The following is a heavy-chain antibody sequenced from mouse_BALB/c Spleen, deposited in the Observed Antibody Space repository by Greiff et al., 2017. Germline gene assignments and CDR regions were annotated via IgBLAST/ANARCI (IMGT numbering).Heavy chain of an antibody. D-gene: IGHD2-3*01. CDR2: IDPYNGGT. V-gene: IGHV1S135*01. J-gene: IGHJ4*01. CDR1: GYAFTSYN. Sequence: VQLQQSGPELVKPGASVKVSCKASGYAFTSYNMYWVKQSHGKSLEWIGYIDPYNGGTSYNQKFKGKATLTVDKSSSTAYMHLNSLTSEDSAVYYCASWDGYYGDYAMDYWGQGTSVTVSS. CDR3: ASWDGYYGDYAMDY.